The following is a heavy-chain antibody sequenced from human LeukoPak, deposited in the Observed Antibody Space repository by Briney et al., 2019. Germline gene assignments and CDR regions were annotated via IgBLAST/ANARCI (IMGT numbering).Heavy chain of an antibody. J-gene: IGHJ4*02. CDR1: GYTFTGYY. V-gene: IGHV1-2*06. CDR2: INPNSGGT. Sequence: ASVKVSCKASGYTFTGYYMHWVRQAPGQGLEWMGRINPNSGGTNYAQKFQGRVTMTRDTSISTAYMELSSLRSDDTAVYYCARFYGDYRPPLDYWGQGTQVTVSS. D-gene: IGHD4-17*01. CDR3: ARFYGDYRPPLDY.